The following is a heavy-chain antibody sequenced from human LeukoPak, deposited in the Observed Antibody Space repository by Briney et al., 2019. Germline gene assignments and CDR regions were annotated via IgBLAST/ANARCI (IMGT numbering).Heavy chain of an antibody. CDR1: GGSISSSSYY. Sequence: KSSEALSLTCTVSGGSISSSSYYWGWIRQPPGKGLEWIGSIYYSGSTYYNPSLKSRVTISVDTSKNQFSLKLSSVTAADTAVYYCARRAYGSGSSSRYSGSYSTQYHCYYYIDVWGKGTTVTVSS. V-gene: IGHV4-39*01. CDR3: ARRAYGSGSSSRYSGSYSTQYHCYYYIDV. D-gene: IGHD1-26*01. J-gene: IGHJ6*03. CDR2: IYYSGST.